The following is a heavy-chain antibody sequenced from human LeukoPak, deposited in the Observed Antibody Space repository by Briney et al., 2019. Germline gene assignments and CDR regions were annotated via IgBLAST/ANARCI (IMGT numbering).Heavy chain of an antibody. CDR3: AREMAHYFDSSGYSF. Sequence: GGSRRLSCAASGFTFSSSSMNWVRQAPGKGLEWVSYISSSSSTIHYAESVKGRFTISRDNAKNSLYLQMNSLRDEDTAVYYCAREMAHYFDSSGYSFWGQGTLVTVSS. CDR1: GFTFSSSS. CDR2: ISSSSSTI. D-gene: IGHD3-22*01. J-gene: IGHJ4*02. V-gene: IGHV3-48*02.